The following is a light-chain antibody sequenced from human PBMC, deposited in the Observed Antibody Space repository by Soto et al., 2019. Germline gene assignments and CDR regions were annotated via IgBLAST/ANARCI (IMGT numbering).Light chain of an antibody. CDR1: SSDVGNYNL. CDR2: EGS. CDR3: CSYAPTSTFV. J-gene: IGLJ1*01. V-gene: IGLV2-23*01. Sequence: QSVLPKPASVSGSPGQSITISCTGTSSDVGNYNLVSWYQQHPGKAPKLIIYEGSKRPSGVSNRFSGSKSGNTASLTVSGLQAEDEADYYCCSYAPTSTFVFGTGTKVTVL.